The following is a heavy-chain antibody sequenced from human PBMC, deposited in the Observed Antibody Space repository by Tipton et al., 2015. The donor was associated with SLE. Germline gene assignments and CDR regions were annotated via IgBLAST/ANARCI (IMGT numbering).Heavy chain of an antibody. CDR2: IYTSGST. J-gene: IGHJ4*02. CDR3: ARQGSYGDYVRY. Sequence: TLSLTCTVSGGSISSYYWSWIRQPPGKGLEWIGYIYTSGSTNYNPSLKSRVTISVDTSKNQFSLKLSSVTAADTAVYYCARQGSYGDYVRYWGQGTLVTVSS. CDR1: GGSISSYY. V-gene: IGHV4-4*09. D-gene: IGHD4-17*01.